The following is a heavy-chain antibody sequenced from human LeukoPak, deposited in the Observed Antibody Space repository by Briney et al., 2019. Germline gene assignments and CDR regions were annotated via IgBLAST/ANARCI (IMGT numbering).Heavy chain of an antibody. V-gene: IGHV4-61*01. D-gene: IGHD5-18*01. J-gene: IGHJ5*02. CDR3: ARDMRALFSYGPSNWFDP. Sequence: SETLSLTCAVSGYSISSGYYWSWIRQPPGKGLEWIGYIYYSGSTNYNPSLKSRVTISVDTSKNQFSLKLSSVTAADTAVYYCARDMRALFSYGPSNWFDPWGQGTLVTVSS. CDR1: GYSISSGYY. CDR2: IYYSGST.